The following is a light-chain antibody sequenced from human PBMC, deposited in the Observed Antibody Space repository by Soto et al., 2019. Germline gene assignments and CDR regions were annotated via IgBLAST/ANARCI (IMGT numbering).Light chain of an antibody. CDR1: QSVRSTY. CDR2: GVS. V-gene: IGKV3-15*01. Sequence: LSASPTASAHSSCRASQSVRSTYLAWYQQKPGQAHRLLSLGVSNRAAGIQARFSGSGSGTEFTLTISSLQSEDFAVDDRHKCGVWPLSLGGGTKVEI. CDR3: HKCGVWPLS. J-gene: IGKJ4*01.